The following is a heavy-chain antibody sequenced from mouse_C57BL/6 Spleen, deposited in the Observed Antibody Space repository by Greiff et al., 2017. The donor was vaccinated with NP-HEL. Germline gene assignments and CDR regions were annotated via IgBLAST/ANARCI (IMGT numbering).Heavy chain of an antibody. CDR1: GYSFTDYN. Sequence: EVKLMESGPELVKPGASVKISCKASGYSFTDYNMNWVKQSNGKSLEWIGVINPNYGTTSYNQKFKGKATLTVDQSSSTAYMQLNSLTSEDSAVYYCATSYDYDSPCFAYWGQGTLVTVSA. CDR3: ATSYDYDSPCFAY. D-gene: IGHD2-4*01. J-gene: IGHJ3*01. CDR2: INPNYGTT. V-gene: IGHV1-39*01.